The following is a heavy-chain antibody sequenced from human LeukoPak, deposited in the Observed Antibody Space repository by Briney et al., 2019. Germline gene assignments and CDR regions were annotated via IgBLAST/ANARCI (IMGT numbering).Heavy chain of an antibody. CDR3: ARVGYGSGSYYPDY. CDR1: GGSISSYY. Sequence: KPSETLSLTCTVSGGSISSYYWSWIRQPPGKGLEWIGYIYYSGSTNYNPSLKSRVTISVDTSKNQFSLKLSSVTAADTAVYYCARVGYGSGSYYPDYWGQGTLVTVSS. CDR2: IYYSGST. V-gene: IGHV4-59*01. J-gene: IGHJ4*02. D-gene: IGHD3-10*01.